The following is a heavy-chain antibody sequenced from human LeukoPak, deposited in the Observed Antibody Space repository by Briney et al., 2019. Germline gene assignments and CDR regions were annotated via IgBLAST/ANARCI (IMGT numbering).Heavy chain of an antibody. CDR3: ARHKTIHYYYGMDV. CDR2: IYPGDSDI. CDR1: GYSFTTYW. V-gene: IGHV5-51*01. J-gene: IGHJ6*02. D-gene: IGHD5-24*01. Sequence: GGSLKISCKGSGYSFTTYWIAWVRQMPGKGLEWMGIIYPGDSDIRYSPSFQGQVTISADKSISTAYLQWSSLKASDTAMYYCARHKTIHYYYGMDVWGQGTTVTVSS.